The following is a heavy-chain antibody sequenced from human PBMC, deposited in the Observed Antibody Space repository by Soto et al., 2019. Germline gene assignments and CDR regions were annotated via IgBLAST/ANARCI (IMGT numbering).Heavy chain of an antibody. CDR2: IIPIFGTA. J-gene: IGHJ4*02. CDR3: ARGVYYDILTGYPLDY. D-gene: IGHD3-9*01. CDR1: GGTFSSYA. V-gene: IGHV1-69*01. Sequence: QVQLVQSGAEVKKPGSSVKVSCKASGGTFSSYAISWVRQAPGQGLEWMGGIIPIFGTANYAQKSQGRVTITADESTSTAYMELSSLRSEDTAVYYCARGVYYDILTGYPLDYWGQGTLVTVSS.